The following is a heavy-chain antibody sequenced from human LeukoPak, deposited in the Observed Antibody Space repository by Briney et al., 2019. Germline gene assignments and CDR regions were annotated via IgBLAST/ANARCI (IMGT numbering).Heavy chain of an antibody. CDR2: INPSGGSI. CDR1: GYTFTSYY. V-gene: IGHV1-46*01. CDR3: ARGRIYTIFGVVIENDAFDI. D-gene: IGHD3-3*01. Sequence: GASVKVSCKASGYTFTSYYMHWVRQAPGQGLEWMGIINPSGGSISYAQKFQGRVTMTRDTSTSTVYMELSSLRSEDTAVYYCARGRIYTIFGVVIENDAFDIWGQGTMVTVSS. J-gene: IGHJ3*02.